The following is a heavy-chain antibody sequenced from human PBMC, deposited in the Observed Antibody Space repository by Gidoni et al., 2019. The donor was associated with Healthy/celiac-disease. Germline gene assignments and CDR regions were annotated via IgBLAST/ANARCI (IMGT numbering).Heavy chain of an antibody. V-gene: IGHV3-23*01. D-gene: IGHD2-15*01. Sequence: GKGLEWVSAISGSGGSTYYADPVKGRLTISRDNSKNTLYLKMNSLRAEDTAVYYCAKAVVAATTYYYYYGMDVWGQGTTVTVSS. CDR3: AKAVVAATTYYYYYGMDV. CDR2: ISGSGGST. J-gene: IGHJ6*02.